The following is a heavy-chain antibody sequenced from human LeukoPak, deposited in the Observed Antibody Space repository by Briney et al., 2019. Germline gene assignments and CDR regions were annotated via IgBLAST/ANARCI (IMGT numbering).Heavy chain of an antibody. D-gene: IGHD3-22*01. CDR2: ISSSGSII. J-gene: IGHJ4*02. Sequence: PGGSLRLSCAASGFTFSDYYMTWIRQAPGKGLEWVSYISSSGSIIFYADSVKGRFIISRDNAKNSLYLQMNSLRAEDTAVYFCARVGYDSSGRFDYWGQGTLVTVSS. CDR3: ARVGYDSSGRFDY. V-gene: IGHV3-11*04. CDR1: GFTFSDYY.